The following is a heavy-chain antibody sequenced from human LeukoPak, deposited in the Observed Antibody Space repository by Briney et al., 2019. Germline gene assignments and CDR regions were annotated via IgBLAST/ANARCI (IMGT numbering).Heavy chain of an antibody. CDR2: VMSGRGST. CDR1: GFRVIDYS. CDR3: ARDSRYKGEAD. D-gene: IGHD5-18*01. J-gene: IGHJ4*02. Sequence: GGSLKLSSAAPGFRVIDYSTSWIRQSPGKGPNWISYVMSGRGSTNYADSVKGRFTISRDNAKNSLYLQMNSLRAEDTAVYYCARDSRYKGEADWGQGTLVTVSS. V-gene: IGHV3-11*06.